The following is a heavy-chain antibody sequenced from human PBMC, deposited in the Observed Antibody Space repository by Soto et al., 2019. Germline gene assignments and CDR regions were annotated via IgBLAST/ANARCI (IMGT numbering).Heavy chain of an antibody. Sequence: ASVKVSCKASGYTFTSYGISWVRQAPGQGLEWMGWISAYNGNTNYAQKLQGRVTMTTDTSTSTAYMELRSLRSDDTAVYYCARVDIVVVVAAKGEAFDIWGQGTMVTVS. CDR1: GYTFTSYG. V-gene: IGHV1-18*04. D-gene: IGHD2-15*01. J-gene: IGHJ3*02. CDR2: ISAYNGNT. CDR3: ARVDIVVVVAAKGEAFDI.